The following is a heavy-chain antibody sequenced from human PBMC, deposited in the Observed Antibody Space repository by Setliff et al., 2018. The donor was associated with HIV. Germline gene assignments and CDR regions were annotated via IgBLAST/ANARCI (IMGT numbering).Heavy chain of an antibody. D-gene: IGHD3-3*01. Sequence: PSETPSLTCDVSGYSINDGYYWAWIRQFPGMGLQWIGRVYHGGTTNYNPTLKSRVAISTDTSKNQFSLKLRSVSATDTAVYFCARDRALRFSQSPSSHYFDYWGQGTLVTVSS. J-gene: IGHJ4*02. CDR1: GYSINDGYY. CDR3: ARDRALRFSQSPSSHYFDY. CDR2: VYHGGTT. V-gene: IGHV4-38-2*01.